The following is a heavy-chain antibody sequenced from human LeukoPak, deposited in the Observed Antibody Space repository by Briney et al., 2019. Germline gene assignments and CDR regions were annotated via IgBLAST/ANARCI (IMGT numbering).Heavy chain of an antibody. CDR2: INQDGSEK. Sequence: PGGSLGLSCAASGFTFSSYCMRWVRQAPGKGLDWVASINQDGSEKYYVDSVKGRFTISRDNAKNSLYLPMNSLRADDTAVYYCARAHGGSNSDYWGQGTLVSVSS. J-gene: IGHJ4*02. V-gene: IGHV3-7*05. D-gene: IGHD1-26*01. CDR3: ARAHGGSNSDY. CDR1: GFTFSSYC.